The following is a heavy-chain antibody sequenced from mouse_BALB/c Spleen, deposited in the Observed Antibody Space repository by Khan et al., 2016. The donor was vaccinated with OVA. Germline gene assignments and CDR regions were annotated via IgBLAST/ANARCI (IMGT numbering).Heavy chain of an antibody. Sequence: VQLQQSGTELLSPGTSVKVSCKASGYAFADYLIDWVKQRPGQGIEWIGVINPGSGNTNYNEKFKGKATLTAAKSSSPAYMQLSSLTSDDSAVYFCARSGGYGDAVDYWGQGTSVTVSS. CDR1: GYAFADYL. V-gene: IGHV1-54*01. D-gene: IGHD2-2*01. CDR3: ARSGGYGDAVDY. CDR2: INPGSGNT. J-gene: IGHJ4*01.